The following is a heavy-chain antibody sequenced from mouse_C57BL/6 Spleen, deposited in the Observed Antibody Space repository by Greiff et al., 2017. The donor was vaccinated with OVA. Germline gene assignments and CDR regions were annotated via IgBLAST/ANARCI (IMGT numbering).Heavy chain of an antibody. J-gene: IGHJ2*01. Sequence: QVQLQQPGAELVKPGASVKLSCKASGYTFTSYWMHWVKQRPGQGLEWIGMIHPNSGSTNYNEKFKSKATLTVDKSSSTAYMQRSSLTSEDSAVYYCARTGYYSDYFDYWGQGTTLTVSS. CDR1: GYTFTSYW. V-gene: IGHV1-64*01. D-gene: IGHD2-3*01. CDR2: IHPNSGST. CDR3: ARTGYYSDYFDY.